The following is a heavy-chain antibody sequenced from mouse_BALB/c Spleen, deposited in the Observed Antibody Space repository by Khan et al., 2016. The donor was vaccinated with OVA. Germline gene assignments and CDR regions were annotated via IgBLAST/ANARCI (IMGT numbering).Heavy chain of an antibody. J-gene: IGHJ3*01. CDR3: TRSGYGTFAY. V-gene: IGHV1S81*02. CDR1: GYTFTSYY. Sequence: VQLQQSGAELVKPGASVKLSCKASGYTFTSYYMYWVKQRPGQGLEWIGEINPRDGDTNFNEKFKSKATLTVDTSSSTVYMQLRTLTSELSAVYYCTRSGYGTFAYWGQGTLVTVSA. D-gene: IGHD2-1*01. CDR2: INPRDGDT.